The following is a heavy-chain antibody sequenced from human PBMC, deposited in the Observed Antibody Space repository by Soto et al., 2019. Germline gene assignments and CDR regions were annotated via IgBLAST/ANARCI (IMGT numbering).Heavy chain of an antibody. CDR2: ISYDGSNK. D-gene: IGHD3-3*01. J-gene: IGHJ4*02. CDR1: GFTFSSYG. V-gene: IGHV3-30*18. CDR3: AKDGRNFWSGYYFDY. Sequence: GGSLRLSCAASGFTFSSYGMHWVRQAPGKGLEWVAVISYDGSNKYYADSVKGRFTISRDNSKNTLYLQMNSLRAEDTAVYYCAKDGRNFWSGYYFDYWGQGTLVTVSS.